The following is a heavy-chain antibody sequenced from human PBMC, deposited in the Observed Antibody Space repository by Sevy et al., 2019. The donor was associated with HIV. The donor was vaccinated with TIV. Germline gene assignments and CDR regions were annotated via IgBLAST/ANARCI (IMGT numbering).Heavy chain of an antibody. J-gene: IGHJ6*02. CDR3: IADAGDRGYDGEEINYYYDGVYV. CDR2: IKSKTDGGTI. D-gene: IGHD5-12*01. V-gene: IGHV3-15*01. Sequence: GGSLRLSCAASGFTFSSAWMSWVRLAPGKGLEWVGRIKSKTDGGTIDYAAPVKGRFTISREDSKNTLYLQMNSLKTDDTAVYYCIADAGDRGYDGEEINYYYDGVYVWGQGTTVTVSS. CDR1: GFTFSSAW.